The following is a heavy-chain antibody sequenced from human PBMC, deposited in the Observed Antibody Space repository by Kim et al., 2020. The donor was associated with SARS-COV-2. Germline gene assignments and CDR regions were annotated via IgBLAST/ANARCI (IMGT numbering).Heavy chain of an antibody. J-gene: IGHJ4*02. CDR2: ISYDGRSK. CDR3: AKDYTDWYGGHLDY. V-gene: IGHV3-30*18. D-gene: IGHD3-9*01. Sequence: LSLTCAASGFSFSSYGMHWVRQAPGKGLEWVAVISYDGRSKYYADSVKGRFTISRDNSKNTLNLRMNSLRAEDTAVYYCAKDYTDWYGGHLDYWGQGALVTVSS. CDR1: GFSFSSYG.